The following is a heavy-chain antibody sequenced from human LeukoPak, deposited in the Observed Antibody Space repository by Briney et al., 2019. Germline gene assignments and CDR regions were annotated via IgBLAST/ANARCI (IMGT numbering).Heavy chain of an antibody. J-gene: IGHJ6*03. D-gene: IGHD6-19*01. CDR3: ARDGSGWYTGYYYYMDV. V-gene: IGHV3-21*01. CDR1: GFTFSSYS. CDR2: ISSSSSYI. Sequence: GGSLRLSCAASGFTFSSYSMNWVRQAPGKGLEWVSSISSSSSYIYYADSVKGRFTISRDNAKNSLYPQMNSLRAEDTAVYYCARDGSGWYTGYYYYMDVWGKGTTVTVSS.